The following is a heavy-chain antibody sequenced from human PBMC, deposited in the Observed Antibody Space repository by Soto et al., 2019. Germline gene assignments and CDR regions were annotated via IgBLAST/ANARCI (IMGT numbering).Heavy chain of an antibody. V-gene: IGHV4-4*02. CDR3: ARVKVDLEYQPYGMDV. D-gene: IGHD2-2*01. CDR1: GGSISSTNW. Sequence: QVYLQESGPGLVKPSGTLSLTCAVSGGSISSTNWWSWVRQSPGKGLEWIGEIFHGGSTNYNPSLKSRVTISVDKSKNQFSLKLSSVTAADTAVYYCARVKVDLEYQPYGMDVWGQGTTVTVSS. J-gene: IGHJ6*02. CDR2: IFHGGST.